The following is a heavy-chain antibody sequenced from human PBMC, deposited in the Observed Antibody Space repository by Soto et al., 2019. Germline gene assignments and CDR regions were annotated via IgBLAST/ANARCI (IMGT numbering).Heavy chain of an antibody. CDR2: IYYSGST. V-gene: IGHV4-59*02. J-gene: IGHJ4*02. Sequence: PSETLSLTCNVSGGSVSGYHWSWIRQPPGKGLEWIGYIYYSGSTNYNPSLKSRVTISVDTSKNQFSLKLSSVTAADTAVYYCARVGGSGWYFDYWGQGTLVTVSS. CDR1: GGSVSGYH. CDR3: ARVGGSGWYFDY. D-gene: IGHD6-19*01.